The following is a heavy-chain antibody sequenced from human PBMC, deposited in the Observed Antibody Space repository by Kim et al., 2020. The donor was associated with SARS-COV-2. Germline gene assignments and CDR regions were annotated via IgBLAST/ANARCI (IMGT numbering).Heavy chain of an antibody. D-gene: IGHD6-19*01. CDR3: ARGIAVAGILPPPPYYYYYMDV. J-gene: IGHJ6*03. CDR1: GFTFSSYG. CDR2: IWYDGSNK. V-gene: IGHV3-33*01. Sequence: GGSLRLSCAASGFTFSSYGMHWVRQAPGKGLEWVAVIWYDGSNKYYADSVKGRFTISRDNSKNTLYLQMNSLRAEDTAVYYCARGIAVAGILPPPPYYYYYMDVWGKGTTVTVSS.